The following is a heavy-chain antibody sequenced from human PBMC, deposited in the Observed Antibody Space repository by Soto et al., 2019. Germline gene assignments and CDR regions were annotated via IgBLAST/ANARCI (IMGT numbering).Heavy chain of an antibody. D-gene: IGHD3-3*01. CDR1: GYTFTNYF. CDR3: ARPGGTAYYDFWSGYPNHFDY. CDR2: INPRVGTT. V-gene: IGHV1-46*01. Sequence: ASVKVSCKASGYTFTNYFIHWVRQAPGQGLEWMGVINPRVGTTAYARNFQGRITMTGDASTSTVYMELSSLRSEDTAVYYCARPGGTAYYDFWSGYPNHFDYWGQGPLVTVSS. J-gene: IGHJ4*02.